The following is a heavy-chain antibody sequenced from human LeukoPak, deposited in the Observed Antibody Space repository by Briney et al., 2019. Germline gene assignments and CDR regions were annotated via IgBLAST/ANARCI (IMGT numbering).Heavy chain of an antibody. CDR2: IIPIFGTA. CDR1: GGTFSSYA. D-gene: IGHD3-10*01. J-gene: IGHJ4*02. V-gene: IGHV1-69*05. CDR3: ATDITMLRGAPSGY. Sequence: SVKVSCKASGGTFSSYAISWVRQAPGQGLEWMGGIIPIFGTANYAQKLQGRVTMTTDTSTSTAYMELRSLRSDDTAVYYCATDITMLRGAPSGYWGQGTLVTVSS.